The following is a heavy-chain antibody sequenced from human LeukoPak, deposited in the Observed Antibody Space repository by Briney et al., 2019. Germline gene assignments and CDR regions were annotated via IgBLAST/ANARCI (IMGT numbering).Heavy chain of an antibody. V-gene: IGHV3-33*08. CDR3: ARDDHHVYYYDSSGYPGAYFDY. CDR2: IWYDGSNK. Sequence: GGSLRLSCAASGFTFSSYAMHWVRQAPGKGLEWVAVIWYDGSNKYCADSVKGRFTISRDNSKNTLYLQMNSLRAEDTAVYYCARDDHHVYYYDSSGYPGAYFDYWGQGTLVTVSS. J-gene: IGHJ4*02. D-gene: IGHD3-22*01. CDR1: GFTFSSYA.